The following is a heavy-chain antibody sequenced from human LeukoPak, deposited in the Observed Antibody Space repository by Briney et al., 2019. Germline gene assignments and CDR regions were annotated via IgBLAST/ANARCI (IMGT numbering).Heavy chain of an antibody. CDR1: GFTFSSYN. J-gene: IGHJ4*02. D-gene: IGHD3-10*01. V-gene: IGHV3-21*04. CDR3: VRARGAGPGAHFDY. Sequence: GGSLRLSCAASGFTFSSYNMNWVRQAPGKGLEWVSSISSSGSYIYYADSVKGRFSISRDNAKNSLYLQMNSLRAEDTAAYYCVRARGAGPGAHFDYWGQGTLVTVSS. CDR2: ISSSGSYI.